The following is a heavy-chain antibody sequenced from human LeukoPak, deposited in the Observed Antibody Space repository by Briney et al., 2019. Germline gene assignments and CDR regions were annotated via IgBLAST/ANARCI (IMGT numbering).Heavy chain of an antibody. D-gene: IGHD6-13*01. V-gene: IGHV4-34*01. Sequence: SSETLSRTCGVYGGSFSGYYCSWIRQPPGKGLEWVGEINHSGSTNYNPSLKSRVTISVDTSKNQFSLKLSSVTAADTAVYYCAREVLAAAGTYDYWGQGNLVTVSS. CDR2: INHSGST. CDR3: AREVLAAAGTYDY. J-gene: IGHJ4*02. CDR1: GGSFSGYY.